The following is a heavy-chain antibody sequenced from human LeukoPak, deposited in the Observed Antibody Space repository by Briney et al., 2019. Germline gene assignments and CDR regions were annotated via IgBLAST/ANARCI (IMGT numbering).Heavy chain of an antibody. CDR2: IRSKDHGGTT. Sequence: GGSLRLSCTASGFTFGDYALSWFRQAPGKGLEWLSFIRSKDHGGTTEYAASVKGRFTISRDDSDSIAYLQMNSLTIEDTAVYYCAKDVNYYDSSGPFDYWGQGTLVTVSS. D-gene: IGHD3-22*01. J-gene: IGHJ4*02. V-gene: IGHV3-49*03. CDR1: GFTFGDYA. CDR3: AKDVNYYDSSGPFDY.